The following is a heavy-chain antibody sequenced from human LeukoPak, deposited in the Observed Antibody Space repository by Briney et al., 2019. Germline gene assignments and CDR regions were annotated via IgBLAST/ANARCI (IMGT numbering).Heavy chain of an antibody. D-gene: IGHD1-26*01. CDR3: ARGRGAVDV. V-gene: IGHV4-34*01. Sequence: SVTLSLTCAVYGGSFSGYYWSWIRQPPGKGLEWIGEINHSGSTNYNPSLKSRVTISVDTSKNQFSLKLSSVTAADTAVYYCARGRGAVDVWGQGTTVTVSS. CDR1: GGSFSGYY. J-gene: IGHJ6*02. CDR2: INHSGST.